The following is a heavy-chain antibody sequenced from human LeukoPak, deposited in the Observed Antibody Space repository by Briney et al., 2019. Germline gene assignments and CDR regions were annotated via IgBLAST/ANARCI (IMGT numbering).Heavy chain of an antibody. D-gene: IGHD6-13*01. Sequence: PSETLSLTCTVSGGSISSYYWSWIRQPAGKGLEWIGRIYTSGSTNYNPSLKSRVTMSVDTSKNQFFLKLSSVTAADTAVYYCARDLRIAASRRGAFDIWGQGTMVTVSS. CDR1: GGSISSYY. J-gene: IGHJ3*02. CDR3: ARDLRIAASRRGAFDI. CDR2: IYTSGST. V-gene: IGHV4-4*07.